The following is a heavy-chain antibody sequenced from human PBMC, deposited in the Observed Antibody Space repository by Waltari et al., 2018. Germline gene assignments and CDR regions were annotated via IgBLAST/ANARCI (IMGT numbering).Heavy chain of an antibody. V-gene: IGHV3-23*01. D-gene: IGHD3-10*01. CDR1: GVSFSNDG. CDR2: ISRDGGAT. Sequence: EVQLLESGETLLQPGGSLRLSCTASGVSFSNDGLTWVTQAHGKGLWGFSAISRDGGATFYGGAVRGRSTISRDNSKNTVYLEINSLRVDDTAKYYCARWSVSGSYYDSWGQGILVAVSS. J-gene: IGHJ4*02. CDR3: ARWSVSGSYYDS.